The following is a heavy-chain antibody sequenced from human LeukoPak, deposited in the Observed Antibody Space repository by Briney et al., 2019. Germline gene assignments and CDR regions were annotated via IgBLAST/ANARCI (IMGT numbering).Heavy chain of an antibody. CDR1: GFTFSIYR. CDR3: VRDLGGPRDY. J-gene: IGHJ4*02. Sequence: GGSLRLSCAASGFTFSIYRMHWVRQPPGKGLVWVSRINPDGSHTNYADSVKGRFTISRDNAKNTLYLQMNSLRAEDTAVYYCVRDLGGPRDYWGQGTLVTVSS. D-gene: IGHD1-26*01. V-gene: IGHV3-74*01. CDR2: INPDGSHT.